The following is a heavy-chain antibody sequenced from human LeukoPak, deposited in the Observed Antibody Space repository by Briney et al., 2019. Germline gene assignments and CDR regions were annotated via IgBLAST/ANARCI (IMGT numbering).Heavy chain of an antibody. V-gene: IGHV3-48*04. Sequence: PGGSLRLSCAASGITFTSYAMTWVRQAPGKGLEWVSYISSSSSTIYYADSVKGRFTISRDNAKNSLYLQMNSLRAEDTAVYYCARLSMTTVVTVPPNFDYWGQGTLVTVSS. CDR2: ISSSSSTI. CDR1: GITFTSYA. J-gene: IGHJ4*02. CDR3: ARLSMTTVVTVPPNFDY. D-gene: IGHD4-23*01.